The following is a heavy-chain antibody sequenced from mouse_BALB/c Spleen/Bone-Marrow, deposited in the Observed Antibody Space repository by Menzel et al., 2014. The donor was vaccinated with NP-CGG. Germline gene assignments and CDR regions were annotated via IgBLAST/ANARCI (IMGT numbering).Heavy chain of an antibody. V-gene: IGHV14-3*02. CDR3: ASYRYAWYFDV. CDR2: IDPANGNT. J-gene: IGHJ1*01. Sequence: EVKLMESGAELVKPGASVKLSCTASGFNIKDTYMHWVKRRPEQGLEWIGRIDPANGNTKYDPKFQGKATITADTSSNTAYLQLSSLTSEDTAVYYCASYRYAWYFDVWGAGPRSPSPQ. D-gene: IGHD2-14*01. CDR1: GFNIKDTY.